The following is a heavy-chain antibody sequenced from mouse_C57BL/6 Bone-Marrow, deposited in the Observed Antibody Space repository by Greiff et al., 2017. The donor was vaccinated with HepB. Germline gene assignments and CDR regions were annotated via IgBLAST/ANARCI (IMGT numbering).Heavy chain of an antibody. CDR1: EYEFPSHD. CDR2: INSDGGST. CDR3: ARERAPTVPLMDY. J-gene: IGHJ4*01. V-gene: IGHV5-2*01. D-gene: IGHD1-1*01. Sequence: DVHLVESGGGLVQPGESLKLSCESNEYEFPSHDMSWVRKTPEKRLELVAAINSDGGSTYYPDTMERRFIISRDNTKKTLYLQMSSLRSEDTALYYCARERAPTVPLMDYWGQGTSVTVSS.